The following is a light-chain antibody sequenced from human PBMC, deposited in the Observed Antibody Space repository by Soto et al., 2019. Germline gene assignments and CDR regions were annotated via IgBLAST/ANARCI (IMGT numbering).Light chain of an antibody. CDR3: QHYRGT. V-gene: IGKV1-5*03. CDR1: QYISVW. J-gene: IGKJ1*01. Sequence: DIQMTQSPSTLSSSVGDRATITCRASQYISVWLAWYQQKPGKATKVLIYKASTLESGVPSRFSGSGSGTEFTLTISSLQPDDFATYYCQHYRGTFGQGTKVDIK. CDR2: KAS.